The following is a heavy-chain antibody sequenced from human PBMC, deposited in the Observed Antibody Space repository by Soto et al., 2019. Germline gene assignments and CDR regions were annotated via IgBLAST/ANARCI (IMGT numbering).Heavy chain of an antibody. Sequence: SLRLSCAASGFTFNSYAMHWVRQAPGKGLEWVALISYDGNNKYYANSVKGRFTVSRDSSRNTLFLQMNSLRPEDTAVYYCAKALSDFDFWSGSQFDPWGQGTLVTVSS. CDR3: AKALSDFDFWSGSQFDP. V-gene: IGHV3-30*18. CDR1: GFTFNSYA. D-gene: IGHD3-3*01. CDR2: ISYDGNNK. J-gene: IGHJ5*02.